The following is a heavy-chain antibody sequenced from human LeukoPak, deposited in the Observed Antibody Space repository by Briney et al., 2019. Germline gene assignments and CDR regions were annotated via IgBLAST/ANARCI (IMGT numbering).Heavy chain of an antibody. D-gene: IGHD1-26*01. J-gene: IGHJ4*02. Sequence: ASVKVSCKSSGYTFTGYYMHWVRQAPGQGLEWMGWINPNSGGTNYAQKFQGRVTMTRDTSISTAYMELSRLRSDDTAVYYCARDSTVGATYVYWGQGTLVTVSS. CDR2: INPNSGGT. V-gene: IGHV1-2*02. CDR1: GYTFTGYY. CDR3: ARDSTVGATYVY.